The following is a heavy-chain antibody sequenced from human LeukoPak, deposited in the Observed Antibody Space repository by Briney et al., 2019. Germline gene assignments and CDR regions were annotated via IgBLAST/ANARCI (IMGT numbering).Heavy chain of an antibody. CDR3: ARGGSRIFDY. CDR1: GFTFSYYW. CDR2: INEDGSEK. V-gene: IGHV3-7*01. Sequence: PGGSLRVSCAASGFTFSYYWMTWVRQAPGNGLEWVANINEDGSEKNYVDSVKGRFTISRDNAKNSLYLQMNSLRAEDTSVYYCARGGSRIFDYWGQGALVTVSS. J-gene: IGHJ4*02.